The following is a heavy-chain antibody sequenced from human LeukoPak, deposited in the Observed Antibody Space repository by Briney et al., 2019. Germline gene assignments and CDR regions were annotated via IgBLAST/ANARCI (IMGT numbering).Heavy chain of an antibody. CDR3: AKSMVRGVIITLDY. CDR1: GLTFDDYA. Sequence: GRSLRLSCAASGLTFDDYAMHWVRQAPGKGLEWVSGISWNSGSIGYADSVKGRFTISRDNAKNSLYLQMNSLRAEDTALYYCAKSMVRGVIITLDYWGQGTLVTVSS. V-gene: IGHV3-9*01. CDR2: ISWNSGSI. J-gene: IGHJ4*02. D-gene: IGHD3-10*01.